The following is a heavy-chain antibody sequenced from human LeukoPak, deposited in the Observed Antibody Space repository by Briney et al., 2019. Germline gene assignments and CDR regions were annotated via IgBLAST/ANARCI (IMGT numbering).Heavy chain of an antibody. CDR3: AREIAAAWTYFDY. J-gene: IGHJ4*02. CDR2: INPSGGST. V-gene: IGHV1-46*01. D-gene: IGHD6-13*01. Sequence: GASVKVSCKSSGYTFTSYYMRWVRQAPGQGLEWMGIINPSGGSTSYAQKFQGRVTMTRDTSTSTVYMELSSLRSEDTAVYYCAREIAAAWTYFDYWGQGTLVTVSS. CDR1: GYTFTSYY.